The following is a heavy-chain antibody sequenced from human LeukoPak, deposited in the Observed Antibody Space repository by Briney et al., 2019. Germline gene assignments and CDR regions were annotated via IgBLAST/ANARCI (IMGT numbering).Heavy chain of an antibody. J-gene: IGHJ4*02. V-gene: IGHV1-2*02. CDR2: INPNSGGT. CDR3: ARDTPRPVPRGFEY. Sequence: ASVKVSCKASGYTFTGYYIHWVRQAPGQGLEWMGWINPNSGGTNYAQKFQGRVTMTRDTSINTAYMELSRLRSDDTAVYYCARDTPRPVPRGFEYWGQGTLVTVSS. CDR1: GYTFTGYY.